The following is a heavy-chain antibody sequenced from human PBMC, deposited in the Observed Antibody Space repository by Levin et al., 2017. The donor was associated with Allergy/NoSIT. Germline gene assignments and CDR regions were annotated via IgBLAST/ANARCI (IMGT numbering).Heavy chain of an antibody. CDR3: SKSLGGGNSAAGFDH. D-gene: IGHD4-23*01. Sequence: GESLKISCEVSGFNFRSCGMQWVRQAPGKGLEWVAAIWYDGSTKYYGDSVKGRFTISRDNSKNTLYLQMDSLRVGDTAVYFCSKSLGGGNSAAGFDHWGQGTLVTVSS. CDR1: GFNFRSCG. J-gene: IGHJ4*02. CDR2: IWYDGSTK. V-gene: IGHV3-33*06.